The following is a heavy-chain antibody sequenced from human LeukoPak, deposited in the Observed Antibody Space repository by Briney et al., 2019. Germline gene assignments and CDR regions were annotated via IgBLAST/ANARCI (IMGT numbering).Heavy chain of an antibody. J-gene: IGHJ6*04. Sequence: GRSLRLSCAASGFTFSSYAMHWVRQAPGKGLEWVAVISYDGSNKYYADSVKGRFTISRDNSKNTLYLQMNSLRAEDTAVYYCARSGGYCSSTSSRASYYYYGMDVWGKGTTVTVSS. CDR3: ARSGGYCSSTSSRASYYYYGMDV. CDR1: GFTFSSYA. D-gene: IGHD2-2*01. CDR2: ISYDGSNK. V-gene: IGHV3-30*04.